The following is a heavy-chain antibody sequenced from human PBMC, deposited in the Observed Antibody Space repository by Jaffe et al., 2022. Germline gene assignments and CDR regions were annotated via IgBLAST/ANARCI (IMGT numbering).Heavy chain of an antibody. V-gene: IGHV3-30*02. CDR1: GFTFSSYG. Sequence: QVQLVESGGGVVQPGGSLRLSCAASGFTFSSYGMHWVRQAPGKGLEWVAFIRYDGSNKYYADSVKGRFTISRDNSKNTLYLQMNSLRAEDTAVYYCAKDRSRWEPLPGYWGQGTLVTVSS. CDR3: AKDRSRWEPLPGY. D-gene: IGHD1-26*01. J-gene: IGHJ4*02. CDR2: IRYDGSNK.